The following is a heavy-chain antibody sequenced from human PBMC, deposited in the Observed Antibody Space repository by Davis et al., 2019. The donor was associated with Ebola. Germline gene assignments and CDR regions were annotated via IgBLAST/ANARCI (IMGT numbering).Heavy chain of an antibody. CDR3: ARSRQSGLWYNGMDV. V-gene: IGHV4-59*01. CDR2: IYYSGST. CDR1: GGSISSYY. Sequence: GSLRLSCTVSGGSISSYYWSWIRQPPGKGLEWIGYIYYSGSTNYNPSLKSRVTISVDTSKNQFSLKLSSVTAADTAVYFCARSRQSGLWYNGMDVWGQGTTVTVSS. J-gene: IGHJ6*02. D-gene: IGHD3-3*01.